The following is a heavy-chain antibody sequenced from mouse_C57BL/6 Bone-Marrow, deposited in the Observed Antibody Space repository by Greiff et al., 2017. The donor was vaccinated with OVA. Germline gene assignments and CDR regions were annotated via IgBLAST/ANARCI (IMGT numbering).Heavy chain of an antibody. J-gene: IGHJ2*01. D-gene: IGHD2-5*01. Sequence: EVKVEESGPGLVKPSQSLSLTCSVTGYSITSGYYWNWIRQFPGNKLEWMGYISYDGSNNYNPSLKNRISITRDTSKNQFFLKLNSVTTEDTATYYCARGTHSKVDYWGQGTTLTVSS. CDR2: ISYDGSN. CDR1: GYSITSGYY. CDR3: ARGTHSKVDY. V-gene: IGHV3-6*01.